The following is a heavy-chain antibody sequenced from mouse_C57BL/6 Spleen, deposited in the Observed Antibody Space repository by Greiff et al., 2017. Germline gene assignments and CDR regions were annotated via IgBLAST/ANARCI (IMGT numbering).Heavy chain of an antibody. D-gene: IGHD2-2*01. CDR2: IYPGDGDT. CDR3: GRPLYGYDGTGFDY. Sequence: QVQLQQSGPELVKPGASVKISCKASGYAFSSSWMNWVKQRPGKGLEWIGRIYPGDGDTNYNGKFKGKATLTADKYSSTAYMQLSSLTSEDSAVYFCGRPLYGYDGTGFDYWGQGTTRTVSS. J-gene: IGHJ2*01. CDR1: GYAFSSSW. V-gene: IGHV1-82*01.